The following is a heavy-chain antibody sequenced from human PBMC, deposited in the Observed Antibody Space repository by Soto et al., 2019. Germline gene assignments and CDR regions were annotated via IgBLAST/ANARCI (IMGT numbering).Heavy chain of an antibody. CDR1: GGSISSYY. CDR2: IYYSGSGST. D-gene: IGHD3-16*01. J-gene: IGHJ4*02. V-gene: IGHV4-59*01. Sequence: KTSETLSLTCTVSGGSISSYYWSWIRQPPGKGLEWIGYIYYSGSGSTNYNPSLRSRVTISVDTSKNQFSLKVSSVTAADPAVYFCARDLWGPDHWGQGTLVTVSS. CDR3: ARDLWGPDH.